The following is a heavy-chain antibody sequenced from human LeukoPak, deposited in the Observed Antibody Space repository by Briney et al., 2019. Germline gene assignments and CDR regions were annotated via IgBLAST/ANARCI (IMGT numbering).Heavy chain of an antibody. J-gene: IGHJ5*02. V-gene: IGHV5-51*01. CDR1: GYSFTSYW. CDR2: IYPGDSDT. CDR3: ARQEYCSGASCYTWFDP. D-gene: IGHD2-15*01. Sequence: GESLKISCKGSGYSFTSYWIGWVRQMPGKGLEWMGIIYPGDSDTRYSPSFQGQVTISADRSISTAHLQWSSLKASDTATYYCARQEYCSGASCYTWFDPWGQGTLVTVSS.